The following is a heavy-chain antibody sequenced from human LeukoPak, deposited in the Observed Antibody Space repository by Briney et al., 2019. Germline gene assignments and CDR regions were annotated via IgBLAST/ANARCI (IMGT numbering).Heavy chain of an antibody. CDR2: MNPNSGNT. J-gene: IGHJ5*02. CDR1: GYTFTSYD. D-gene: IGHD3-10*02. Sequence: ASVKVSCKAFGYTFTSYDINWVRQATGQGLEWMGWMNPNSGNTGYAQKFQGRVTMTRNTSISTAYMELSSLRSEDTAVYYCARRRMFGELRGNWFDPWGQGTLVTVSS. V-gene: IGHV1-8*01. CDR3: ARRRMFGELRGNWFDP.